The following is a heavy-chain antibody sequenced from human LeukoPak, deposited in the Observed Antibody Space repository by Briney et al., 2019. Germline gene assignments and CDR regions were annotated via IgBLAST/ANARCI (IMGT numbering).Heavy chain of an antibody. J-gene: IGHJ5*02. D-gene: IGHD5-12*01. CDR2: IYSGGST. CDR1: GVTVSSNY. CDR3: ARNSGYLSDR. Sequence: PGGSLRLSCAASGVTVSSNYMSWVRQAPGKGLEWVSVIYSGGSTYYADSVKGRFTISRDNSKNTLYLQMISLRAEDTAVYYCARNSGYLSDRWGPGTLVTVSS. V-gene: IGHV3-53*01.